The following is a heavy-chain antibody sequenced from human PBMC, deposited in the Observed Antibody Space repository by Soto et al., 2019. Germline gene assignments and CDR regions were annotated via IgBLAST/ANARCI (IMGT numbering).Heavy chain of an antibody. V-gene: IGHV3-33*01. CDR3: ARIAVAGTAVDY. J-gene: IGHJ4*02. CDR1: GFTFSSYG. CDR2: IWYDGSNK. Sequence: GGSLRLSCAASGFTFSSYGMHWVRQAPGKGLEWVAVIWYDGSNKYYADSVKGRFTISRDNSKNTLYLQMNSLRAEDTAVYYCARIAVAGTAVDYWGQGTLVTVSS. D-gene: IGHD6-19*01.